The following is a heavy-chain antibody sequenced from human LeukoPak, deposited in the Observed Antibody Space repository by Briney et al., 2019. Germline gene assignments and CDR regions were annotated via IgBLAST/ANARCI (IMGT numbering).Heavy chain of an antibody. J-gene: IGHJ4*02. V-gene: IGHV3-23*01. Sequence: GGSLRLSCAASGFTFSSYSMNWVRQAPGKGLEWVSTISGSGDNTYYADSVKGRFTISRDNSKNTLYLQMNSLRAEDTAVYYCAKYGDILTGYPYYFDYWGQGTLVTVSS. CDR2: ISGSGDNT. CDR3: AKYGDILTGYPYYFDY. CDR1: GFTFSSYS. D-gene: IGHD3-9*01.